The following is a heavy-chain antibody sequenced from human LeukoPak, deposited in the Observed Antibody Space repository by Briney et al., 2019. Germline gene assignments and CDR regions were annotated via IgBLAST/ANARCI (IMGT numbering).Heavy chain of an antibody. CDR3: ARERSGWFFSN. CDR1: GYSFTSYG. CDR2: INPYNGNT. J-gene: IGHJ4*02. Sequence: ASVKVSCKASGYSFTSYGITWVRQAPGQGLEWMGWINPYNGNTNYAQKLQGRVTMITDTSTSTAYMDLRSLRSDDTAVYYCARERSGWFFSNWGQGTLVTVSS. D-gene: IGHD6-19*01. V-gene: IGHV1-18*01.